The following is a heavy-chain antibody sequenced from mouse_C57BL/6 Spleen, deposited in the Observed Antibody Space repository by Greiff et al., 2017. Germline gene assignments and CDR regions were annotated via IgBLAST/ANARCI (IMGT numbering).Heavy chain of an antibody. Sequence: VQLQESVAELVKPGASVKISCKASGYAFSSYWMNWVKQRPGQGLEWIGQISPGDGDTNYNGKFKGKATLTADKSSSTAYMQLSSLTSEVSAVYFCARSYYGHAMDYWGQGTSVTVSS. D-gene: IGHD1-1*01. CDR2: ISPGDGDT. CDR1: GYAFSSYW. CDR3: ARSYYGHAMDY. V-gene: IGHV1-80*01. J-gene: IGHJ4*01.